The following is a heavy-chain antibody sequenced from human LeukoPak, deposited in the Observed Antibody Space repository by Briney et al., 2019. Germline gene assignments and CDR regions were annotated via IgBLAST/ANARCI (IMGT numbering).Heavy chain of an antibody. V-gene: IGHV3-21*01. J-gene: IGHJ4*02. Sequence: GGSLRLSCAASGFTFSSYSMNWVRQAPGKGLEWVSPISSSSSYIYYADSVKGRFTISRDNAKNSLYLQMNSLRAEDTAVYYCARGSSGYSRPFDYWGQGTLVTVSS. CDR1: GFTFSSYS. CDR3: ARGSSGYSRPFDY. D-gene: IGHD3-22*01. CDR2: ISSSSSYI.